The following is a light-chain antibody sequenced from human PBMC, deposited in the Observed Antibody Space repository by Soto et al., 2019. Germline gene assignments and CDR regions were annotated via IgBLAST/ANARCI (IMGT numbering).Light chain of an antibody. CDR3: QQYGSSPPT. Sequence: DIVLTQSPDTLSLSPGERATLFCRTSQRGFKGSLAWYHRRPGQAPRLLIFAASSRAPGIPDRFNGSGSGADLNRTIARLEPEDSAVYYCQQYGSSPPTFGSGTQVLIK. CDR1: QRGFKGS. CDR2: AAS. V-gene: IGKV3-20*01. J-gene: IGKJ4*01.